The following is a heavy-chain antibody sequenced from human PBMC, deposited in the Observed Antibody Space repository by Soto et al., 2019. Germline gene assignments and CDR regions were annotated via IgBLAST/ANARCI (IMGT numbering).Heavy chain of an antibody. CDR1: GGTFSSYA. V-gene: IGHV1-69*13. CDR3: ARDPPSYYYDRAGSNDY. Sequence: ASVKVSCKASGGTFSSYAISWVRQAPGQGLEWMGGIIPIFGTANYAQKFQGRVTITADESTSTAYMELSSLRSEDTAGYYCARDPPSYYYDRAGSNDYWGQGTLVTVSS. CDR2: IIPIFGTA. D-gene: IGHD3-22*01. J-gene: IGHJ4*02.